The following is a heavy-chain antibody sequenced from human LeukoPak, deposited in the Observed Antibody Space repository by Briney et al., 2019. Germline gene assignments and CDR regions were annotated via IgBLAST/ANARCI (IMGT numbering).Heavy chain of an antibody. V-gene: IGHV4-59*08. CDR2: IYYIGST. CDR1: GGSISSYY. D-gene: IGHD5-18*01. J-gene: IGHJ6*02. Sequence: PSETLSLTCTVSGGSISSYYWSWIRQPPGKGLEYIGYIYYIGSTNYNPSLKSRVTISVDTSKNQFSLKLTSVTAADTAVFYCARHSSIQLRSGGYYYIMDVWGQGTTVTVSS. CDR3: ARHSSIQLRSGGYYYIMDV.